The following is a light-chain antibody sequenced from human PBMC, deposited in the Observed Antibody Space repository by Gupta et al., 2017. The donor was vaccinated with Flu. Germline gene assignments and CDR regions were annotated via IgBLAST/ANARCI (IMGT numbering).Light chain of an antibody. Sequence: SYELTQPPSEPVSPGQPARTTCSGDALPKQYAYWYQQKPGKAPVLVLYKDSQRPSGIPERFSGSSSGTTVTLTISGVQAEDEADYYCQSADSSGTYWVFGGGTKLTVL. CDR3: QSADSSGTYWV. CDR1: ALPKQY. CDR2: KDS. J-gene: IGLJ3*02. V-gene: IGLV3-25*02.